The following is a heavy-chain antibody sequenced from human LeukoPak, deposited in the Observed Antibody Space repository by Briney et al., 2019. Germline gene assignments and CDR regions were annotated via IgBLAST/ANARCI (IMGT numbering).Heavy chain of an antibody. CDR3: ARSHYDFWSGYYNQHWFDP. Sequence: SETLSLTCTVSGGSISSGGYYWSWIRQHPGKGLEWIGYIYYSGSTYYNPSLKSRVTISVDTSKNQFSLKLSSVTAADTAVYYCARSHYDFWSGYYNQHWFDPWGQGTLVTVSS. CDR2: IYYSGST. V-gene: IGHV4-31*03. D-gene: IGHD3-3*01. J-gene: IGHJ5*02. CDR1: GGSISSGGYY.